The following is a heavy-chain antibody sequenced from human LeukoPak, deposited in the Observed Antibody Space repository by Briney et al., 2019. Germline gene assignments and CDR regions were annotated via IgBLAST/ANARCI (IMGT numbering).Heavy chain of an antibody. Sequence: PGGSLRLSCAASGFTFSSYAMSWVRQAPGKGLEWVANIKQDGSEKYYVDSVKGRFTISRDNAKNSLYLQMNSLRAEDTAVYYCARYQEDYDTSNWFDPWGQGTLVTVSS. V-gene: IGHV3-7*01. D-gene: IGHD3-22*01. CDR2: IKQDGSEK. J-gene: IGHJ5*02. CDR3: ARYQEDYDTSNWFDP. CDR1: GFTFSSYA.